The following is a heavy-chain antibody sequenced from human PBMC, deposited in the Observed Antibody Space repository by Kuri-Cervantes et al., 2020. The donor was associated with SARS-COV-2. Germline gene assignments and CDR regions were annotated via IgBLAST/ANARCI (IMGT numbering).Heavy chain of an antibody. CDR2: IYHSGST. V-gene: IGHV4-38-2*02. D-gene: IGHD6-19*01. Sequence: ESLKISCAVSGYSISSGYYWGWIRQPPGKGLEWIGSIYHSGSTYYNPSLKSRVTISVDTSKNQFSLNLRSVTAADTAMYYCARDQQWLVRGALDVWGQGTTVTVSS. CDR1: GYSISSGYY. J-gene: IGHJ6*02. CDR3: ARDQQWLVRGALDV.